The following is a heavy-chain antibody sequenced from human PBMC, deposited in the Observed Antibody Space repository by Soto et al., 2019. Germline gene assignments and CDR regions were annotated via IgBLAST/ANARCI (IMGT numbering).Heavy chain of an antibody. CDR3: ARYKSNYYYGMDV. CDR2: IYYSGST. J-gene: IGHJ6*04. D-gene: IGHD1-20*01. CDR1: GGSISSYY. Sequence: SETLSLTCTVSGGSISSYYWSWIRQPPGKGLEWIGYIYYSGSTNYNPSLKSRVTISVDTSKNQFSLKLSSVTAADTAVYYCARYKSNYYYGMDVWGTGTTVTVSS. V-gene: IGHV4-59*01.